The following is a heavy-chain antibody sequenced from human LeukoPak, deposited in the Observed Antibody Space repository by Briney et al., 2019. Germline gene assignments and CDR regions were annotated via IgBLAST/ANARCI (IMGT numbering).Heavy chain of an antibody. J-gene: IGHJ5*01. Sequence: GESLKISCKGSGYSFTTNWIGWVRQMPGKGLEWMGTIYPGDSDTRYSPSFQGQVTISADRSISTAYLQWSSLKASDAAMYYCARGYYFGSGSYHDSWGQGTLVTVSS. D-gene: IGHD3-10*01. CDR1: GYSFTTNW. CDR3: ARGYYFGSGSYHDS. CDR2: IYPGDSDT. V-gene: IGHV5-51*01.